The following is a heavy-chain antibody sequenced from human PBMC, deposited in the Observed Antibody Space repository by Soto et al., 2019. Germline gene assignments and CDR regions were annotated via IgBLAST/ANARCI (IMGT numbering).Heavy chain of an antibody. CDR3: AREKRXTIFGVVIYYYYYGMDV. Sequence: SETLSLTCAVYGGSFSCYYWSWIRQPPGKGLEWIGEINHSGSTNYNPSLKSRVTISVDTSKNQFSLKLSSVTAADTAVYYCAREKRXTIFGVVIYYYYYGMDVWGRGTTVTVSS. CDR2: INHSGST. V-gene: IGHV4-34*01. D-gene: IGHD3-3*01. J-gene: IGHJ6*02. CDR1: GGSFSCYY.